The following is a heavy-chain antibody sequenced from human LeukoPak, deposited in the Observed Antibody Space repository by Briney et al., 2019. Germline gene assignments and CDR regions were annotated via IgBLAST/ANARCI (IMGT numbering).Heavy chain of an antibody. CDR3: AKGLPLMSYYDILTGYAFDY. D-gene: IGHD3-9*01. J-gene: IGHJ4*02. CDR2: ISWNSGSI. V-gene: IGHV3-9*01. Sequence: GGSLRLSCAASGFTFDDYAMHWVRQAPGKGLEWVSGISWNSGSIGYADSVKGRFTISRDNAKNSLYLQMNSLRAEDTALYYCAKGLPLMSYYDILTGYAFDYWGQGTLVTVSS. CDR1: GFTFDDYA.